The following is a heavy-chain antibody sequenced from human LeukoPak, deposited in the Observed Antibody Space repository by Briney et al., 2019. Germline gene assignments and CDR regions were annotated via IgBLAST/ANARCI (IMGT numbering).Heavy chain of an antibody. V-gene: IGHV4-39*01. Sequence: PSETLSLTCTVSGGSISSSSYYWGWIRQPPGKGLEWIGSIYYSGSTYYNPSLKSRVTISVDTFKNQFSLKLSSVTAADTAVYYCARSGIREYAFDIWGQGTMVTVSS. D-gene: IGHD3-10*01. J-gene: IGHJ3*02. CDR3: ARSGIREYAFDI. CDR2: IYYSGST. CDR1: GGSISSSSYY.